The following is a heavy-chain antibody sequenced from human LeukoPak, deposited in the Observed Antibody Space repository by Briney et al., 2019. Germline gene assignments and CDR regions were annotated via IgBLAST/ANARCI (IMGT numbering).Heavy chain of an antibody. J-gene: IGHJ4*02. V-gene: IGHV4-39*01. CDR2: IYYSGST. D-gene: IGHD6-13*01. Sequence: SETLSLTCTVSGGSTSSSSYYWGWIRQPPGKGLEWIGSIYYSGSTYYNPSLKSRVTISVDTSKNQFSLKLSSVTAADTAVYYCAITRYSSSWLFDYWGQGTLVTVSS. CDR1: GGSTSSSSYY. CDR3: AITRYSSSWLFDY.